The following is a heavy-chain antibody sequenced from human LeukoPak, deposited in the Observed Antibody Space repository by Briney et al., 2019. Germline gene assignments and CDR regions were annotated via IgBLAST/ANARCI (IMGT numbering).Heavy chain of an antibody. V-gene: IGHV3-53*01. D-gene: IGHD1-26*01. J-gene: IGHJ3*02. CDR1: GFTVSSNY. CDR3: ARVGYSGSYGAFDI. CDR2: IYSGGST. Sequence: GGSLRLSCAASGFTVSSNYMSWVRQAPGKGLEWVSVIYSGGSTYYADSVKGRFTISRDNSKNTLYLQMNSLRAEDTAVHYCARVGYSGSYGAFDIWGQGTMVTVSS.